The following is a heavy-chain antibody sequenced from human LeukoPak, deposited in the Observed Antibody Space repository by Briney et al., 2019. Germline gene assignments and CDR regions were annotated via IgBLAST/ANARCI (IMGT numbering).Heavy chain of an antibody. CDR2: ISSSSSYI. CDR1: GFTFSSYS. V-gene: IGHV3-21*04. Sequence: GGSLRPSCAASGFTFSSYSMNWVRQAPGKGLEWVSSISSSSSYIYYADSVKGRFTISRDNAKNSLYLQVNSLRAEDTALYYCARNFGGGDSSGPYYWGQGTLVTVSS. J-gene: IGHJ4*02. CDR3: ARNFGGGDSSGPYY. D-gene: IGHD3-22*01.